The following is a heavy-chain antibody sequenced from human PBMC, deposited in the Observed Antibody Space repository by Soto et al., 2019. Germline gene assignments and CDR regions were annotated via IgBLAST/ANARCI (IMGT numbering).Heavy chain of an antibody. J-gene: IGHJ6*02. CDR2: ISAYNGNT. V-gene: IGHV1-18*01. D-gene: IGHD2-2*01. CDR1: GYTFTSYG. CDR3: ARRDIVVVPDYYGMDV. Sequence: ASVKVSCKASGYTFTSYGISWVRQAPGQGLEWMGWISAYNGNTNYVQKLQGRVTMTTDTSTSTAYMELRSLRSDDTAVYYCARRDIVVVPDYYGMDVWGQGTTVTVSS.